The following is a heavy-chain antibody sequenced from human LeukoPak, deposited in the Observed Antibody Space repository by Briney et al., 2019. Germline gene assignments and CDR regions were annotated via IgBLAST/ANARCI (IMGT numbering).Heavy chain of an antibody. V-gene: IGHV3-23*01. D-gene: IGHD3-22*01. J-gene: IGHJ4*02. CDR1: GFTFSSYA. Sequence: PGGSLRLSCAASGFTFSSYAMSWVRQAPGKGLEWVPAISGSGGSTYYADPVKGRFTISRDNSKNTLYLQMNSLRAEDTAVYYCARTVYDSSGYYWASLGGFDYWGQGTLVTVSS. CDR3: ARTVYDSSGYYWASLGGFDY. CDR2: ISGSGGST.